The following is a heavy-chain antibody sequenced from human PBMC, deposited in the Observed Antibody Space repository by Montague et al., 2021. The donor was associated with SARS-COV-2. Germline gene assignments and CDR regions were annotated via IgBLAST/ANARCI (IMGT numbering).Heavy chain of an antibody. D-gene: IGHD6-19*01. J-gene: IGHJ6*02. V-gene: IGHV4-59*01. CDR2: VYSGGRY. Sequence: SETLSLTCTVSGDSISNYYWSWIRQPPGKGLEWIGYVYSGGRYVYNPSLKSRATISLDIPKNQFSLNLRPVSGADTAVYYCAKSGGWYSARSNYYYYYGMDVWGQGTTVTVSS. CDR3: AKSGGWYSARSNYYYYYGMDV. CDR1: GDSISNYY.